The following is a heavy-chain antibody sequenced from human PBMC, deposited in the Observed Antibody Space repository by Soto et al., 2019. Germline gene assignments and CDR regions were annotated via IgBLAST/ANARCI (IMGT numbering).Heavy chain of an antibody. CDR2: IIPTFGTP. J-gene: IGHJ4*02. CDR1: GGTFSSHG. CDR3: ASERSAQYFDF. V-gene: IGHV1-69*06. Sequence: QVQLVQSGTVVQRRGSSVKVSCQASGGTFSSHGMAWVRQAPGQGLEWMGGIIPTFGTPTYAPKFQGRVTITADKSTNTVYMELSTLRSDDTGVYYCASERSAQYFDFWGQGTLIHVSS. D-gene: IGHD1-26*01.